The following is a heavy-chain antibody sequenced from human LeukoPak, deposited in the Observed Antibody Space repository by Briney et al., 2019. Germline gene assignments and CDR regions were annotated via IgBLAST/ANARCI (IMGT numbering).Heavy chain of an antibody. Sequence: GGSLRLSCAASGFTFSSYSMNWVRQAPGKGLEWVSSISSSSSYIYYADLVKGRFTISRDNAKNSLYLQMNSLRAEDTAVYYCARGSRYYNNWFDPWGQGTLVTVSS. CDR1: GFTFSSYS. CDR3: ARGSRYYNNWFDP. J-gene: IGHJ5*02. CDR2: ISSSSSYI. V-gene: IGHV3-21*01. D-gene: IGHD3-10*01.